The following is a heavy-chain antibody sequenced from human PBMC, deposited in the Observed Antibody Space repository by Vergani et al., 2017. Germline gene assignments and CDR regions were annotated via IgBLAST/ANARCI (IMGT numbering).Heavy chain of an antibody. D-gene: IGHD6-13*01. CDR2: IVVGSGNT. J-gene: IGHJ6*02. V-gene: IGHV1-58*02. CDR1: GFTFTSSG. CDR3: AADRRAAALYGMDV. Sequence: QMQLIQSGPQVKKPGTSVKVSCKASGFTFTSSGIHWVRQPRGQRLEWIGWIVVGSGNTDYAQNFQERVTITRDMSTSTAYMELTSLTSEDTAVYFCAADRRAAALYGMDVWGQGTTVTVS.